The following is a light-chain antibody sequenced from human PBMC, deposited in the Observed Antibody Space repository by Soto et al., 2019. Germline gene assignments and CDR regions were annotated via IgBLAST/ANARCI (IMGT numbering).Light chain of an antibody. CDR2: AAS. CDR3: QQSYSTPRYT. J-gene: IGKJ2*01. CDR1: QSIISY. Sequence: DIQMTQSPSSLSASVGDRVTITCRASQSIISYLNWYQQKPGKAPKLLIYAASSLQSGVPSRFSGSGSGTDFTLTISSLQPEDVATYYGQQSYSTPRYTFGQGTKLEIK. V-gene: IGKV1-39*01.